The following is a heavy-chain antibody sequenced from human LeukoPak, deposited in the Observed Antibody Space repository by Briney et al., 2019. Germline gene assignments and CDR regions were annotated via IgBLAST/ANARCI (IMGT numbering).Heavy chain of an antibody. Sequence: ASVKVSCKASGYTFSGHYVHWVRQAPGQGLEWMGWSNPYNGGTIYAQNFQGWVTMTRDTSISTAYMELSRLRSDDTAVYYCALFRDYFDYWGQGTLVTVSS. J-gene: IGHJ4*02. CDR3: ALFRDYFDY. V-gene: IGHV1-2*04. CDR1: GYTFSGHY. D-gene: IGHD3-3*01. CDR2: SNPYNGGT.